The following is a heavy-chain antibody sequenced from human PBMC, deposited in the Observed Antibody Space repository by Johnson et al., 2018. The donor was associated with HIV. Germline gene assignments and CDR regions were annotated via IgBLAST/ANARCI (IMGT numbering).Heavy chain of an antibody. V-gene: IGHV3-20*04. D-gene: IGHD3-22*01. Sequence: VQLVESGGGVVQPGRSLRLSCAASGFTFDDYGMSWVRQAPGKGLEWVSGLTWNGGSTGYADSVKGRFTISRDKAKNALYLQMNRLRAEDTALYYCARDQGGTITMIVVVIGAFDIWGQGTMVTVSS. CDR1: GFTFDDYG. CDR2: LTWNGGST. CDR3: ARDQGGTITMIVVVIGAFDI. J-gene: IGHJ3*02.